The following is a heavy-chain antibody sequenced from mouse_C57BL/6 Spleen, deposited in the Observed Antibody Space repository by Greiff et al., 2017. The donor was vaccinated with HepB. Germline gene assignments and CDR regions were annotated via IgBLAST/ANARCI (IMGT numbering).Heavy chain of an antibody. CDR1: GYTFTSYW. V-gene: IGHV1-59*01. D-gene: IGHD2-3*01. J-gene: IGHJ3*01. Sequence: VQLQQPGAELVRPGTSVKLSCKASGYTFTSYWMHWVKQRPGQGLEWIGVIDPSDSYTNYNQKFKGKATLTVDTSSSTAYMPLSSLTSEDSAVYYCARGWSAWFAFWGEEALVTVSA. CDR2: IDPSDSYT. CDR3: ARGWSAWFAF.